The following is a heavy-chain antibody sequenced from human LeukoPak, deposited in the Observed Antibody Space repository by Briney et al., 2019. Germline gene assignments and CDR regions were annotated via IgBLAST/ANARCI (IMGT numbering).Heavy chain of an antibody. V-gene: IGHV4-59*08. D-gene: IGHD1-1*01. Sequence: SETLSLTCTVSGGSISSYYWSWIRQPPGKGLEWIGYIYYSGSTNYNPSLKSRVTISVDTSKNQFSLKLSSVTAADTAVYYCARHFGWNDKFAYPYYYYGMDVWGQGTTVTVSS. CDR1: GGSISSYY. CDR2: IYYSGST. CDR3: ARHFGWNDKFAYPYYYYGMDV. J-gene: IGHJ6*02.